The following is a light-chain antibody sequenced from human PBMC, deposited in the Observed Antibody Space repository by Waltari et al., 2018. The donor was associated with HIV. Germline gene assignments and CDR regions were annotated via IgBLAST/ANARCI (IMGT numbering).Light chain of an antibody. CDR2: DVS. V-gene: IGLV2-14*03. CDR3: SSYTSSSTLWV. J-gene: IGLJ3*02. Sequence: QSALTQPASVSGSPGQSITISCTGTSSDVGGYNYVSWSQQHPDKAPKLMIYDVSNRPSGVSNRFSGSKSGNTASLTISGLQAEDEADYYCSSYTSSSTLWVFGGGTKLTVL. CDR1: SSDVGGYNY.